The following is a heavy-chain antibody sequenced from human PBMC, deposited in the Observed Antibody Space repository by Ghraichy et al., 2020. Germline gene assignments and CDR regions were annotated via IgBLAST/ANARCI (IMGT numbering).Heavy chain of an antibody. V-gene: IGHV6-1*01. J-gene: IGHJ5*02. CDR3: AREQGNSFDP. CDR2: TYYRSKWYN. CDR1: GDSVASNSAT. Sequence: SQTLSLTCGISGDSVASNSATWNWIRQSPSRGLEWLGRTYYRSKWYNDYAGSVKSRIMINPDTSKNQLFLQLDSVTPEDTAVYYCAREQGNSFDPWGQGTLVIVSS.